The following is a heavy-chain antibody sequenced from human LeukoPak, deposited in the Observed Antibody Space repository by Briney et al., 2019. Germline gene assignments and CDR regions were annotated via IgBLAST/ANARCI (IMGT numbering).Heavy chain of an antibody. V-gene: IGHV4-4*07. D-gene: IGHD2-15*01. CDR3: ARGNTLCSGGSCSTNIDY. J-gene: IGHJ4*02. CDR2: IYTSGST. Sequence: PSETLSLTCTVSGGSISSYYWSWIRQPAGKGLEWIGRIYTSGSTNYNPSLKSRVTMSVDTSKNQFSLKLSSVTAADTAVYYCARGNTLCSGGSCSTNIDYWGQGTLVTVSS. CDR1: GGSISSYY.